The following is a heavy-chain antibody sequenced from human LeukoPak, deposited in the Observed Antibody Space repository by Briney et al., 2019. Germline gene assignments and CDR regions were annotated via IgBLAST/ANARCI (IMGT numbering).Heavy chain of an antibody. Sequence: SGILSLTCAVSGVSISSSNWWSWVRQPPGKGLEWIGEIYHSGSTNYNPSLKSRVTISVDKSKNQFSLKLSSVTAADTAVYYCARVGAAAGTLKRFSTSNFDYWGQGTLVTVSS. V-gene: IGHV4-4*02. CDR2: IYHSGST. J-gene: IGHJ4*02. CDR3: ARVGAAAGTLKRFSTSNFDY. D-gene: IGHD6-13*01. CDR1: GVSISSSNW.